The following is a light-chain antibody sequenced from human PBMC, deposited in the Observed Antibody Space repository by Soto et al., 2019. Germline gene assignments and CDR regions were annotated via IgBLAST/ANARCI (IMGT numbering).Light chain of an antibody. J-gene: IGKJ4*01. CDR2: GAS. CDR3: HQTYSDIS. Sequence: DVRMTQSPSSLSASVGETITITCRASRTINTYLNWFQQKPGQPPRLLIYGASNLHDGVPSRFSGSGSGADFTLTISGLQPEDFSSYHCHQTYSDISFGGGTKV. CDR1: RTINTY. V-gene: IGKV1-39*01.